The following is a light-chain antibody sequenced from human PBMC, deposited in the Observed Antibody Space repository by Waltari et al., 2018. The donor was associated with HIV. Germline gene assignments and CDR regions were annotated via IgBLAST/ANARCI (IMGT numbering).Light chain of an antibody. V-gene: IGKV4-1*01. CDR1: QSIFYKSNSKNY. J-gene: IGKJ3*01. CDR3: QQYFQTPLT. CDR2: WAS. Sequence: IVMTQSPGSLTVSLGERATIPCKSSQSIFYKSNSKNYLAWYQHKLGQPPTLLFYWASTRQSGVPDRFSGGGSGTDFTLTISSLQPEDVGTYYCQQYFQTPLTFGPGTKV.